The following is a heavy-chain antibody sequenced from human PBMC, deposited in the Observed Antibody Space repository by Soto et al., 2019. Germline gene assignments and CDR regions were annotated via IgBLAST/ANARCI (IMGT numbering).Heavy chain of an antibody. D-gene: IGHD6-19*01. J-gene: IGHJ6*04. V-gene: IGHV1-69*13. CDR1: GGTFSSHA. CDR2: IIPIFGTA. CDR3: ARSTVAGTPRKNYYYYSMDV. Sequence: SVKVSCKASGGTFSSHAISWVRQAPGQGLEWMGGIIPIFGTANYAQKFQGRVTITADESTSTAYMELSSLRSEDTAVYYCARSTVAGTPRKNYYYYSMDVWGKGTTVTVSS.